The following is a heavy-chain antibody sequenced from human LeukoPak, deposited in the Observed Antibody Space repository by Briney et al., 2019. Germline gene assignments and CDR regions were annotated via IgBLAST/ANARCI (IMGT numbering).Heavy chain of an antibody. Sequence: GGSLRLSCVASGFTFRGRWMHWVRQVPGKGLMAVSRITPDGSATAYADSVKGRFTISRDNAKNTLYLEMNSLTAEDTALYYCARSGYYNGYDYWGQGTLVTVSS. D-gene: IGHD1-26*01. V-gene: IGHV3-74*03. CDR2: ITPDGSAT. CDR3: ARSGYYNGYDY. CDR1: GFTFRGRW. J-gene: IGHJ4*02.